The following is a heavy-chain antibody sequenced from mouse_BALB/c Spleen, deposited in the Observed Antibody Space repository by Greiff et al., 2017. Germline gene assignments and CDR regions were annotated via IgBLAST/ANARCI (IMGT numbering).Heavy chain of an antibody. CDR3: ARHQTARALYYYAMDY. J-gene: IGHJ4*01. CDR2: ISSGGGST. D-gene: IGHD3-2*01. V-gene: IGHV5-12-1*01. Sequence: EVQLVESGGGLVKPGGSLKLSCAASGFAFSSYDMSWVRQTPEKRLEWVAYISSGGGSTYYPDTVKGRFTISRDNAKNTLYLQMSSLKSEDTAMYYCARHQTARALYYYAMDYWGRGTSVTVSS. CDR1: GFAFSSYD.